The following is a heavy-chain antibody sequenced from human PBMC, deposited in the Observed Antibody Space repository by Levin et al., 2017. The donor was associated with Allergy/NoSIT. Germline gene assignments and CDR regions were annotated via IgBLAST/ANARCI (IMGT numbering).Heavy chain of an antibody. J-gene: IGHJ4*02. Sequence: GGSLRLSCAASGFTVSSNYMSWVRQAPGKGLEWVSVFYSGGSTYYADSVKGRFTISRDSSKNTLYLQMNSLRAEDTAVYYCARSPYYDFWSGYHSAHFDYRGQGTLVTVSS. CDR1: GFTVSSNY. D-gene: IGHD3-3*01. CDR3: ARSPYYDFWSGYHSAHFDY. CDR2: FYSGGST. V-gene: IGHV3-66*01.